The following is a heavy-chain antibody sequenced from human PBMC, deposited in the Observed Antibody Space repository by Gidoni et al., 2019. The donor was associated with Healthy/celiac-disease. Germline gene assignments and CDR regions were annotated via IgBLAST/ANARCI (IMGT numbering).Heavy chain of an antibody. CDR2: IYYSGST. Sequence: GYYWSWIRQHPGKGLEWIGYIYYSGSTYYNPSLKSRVTISVDTSKNQFSLKLSSVTAADTAVYYGARDPLWGETKYGSGSRGMDVWGQGTTVTVSS. CDR3: ARDPLWGETKYGSGSRGMDV. V-gene: IGHV4-31*02. CDR1: GYY. J-gene: IGHJ6*02. D-gene: IGHD3-10*01.